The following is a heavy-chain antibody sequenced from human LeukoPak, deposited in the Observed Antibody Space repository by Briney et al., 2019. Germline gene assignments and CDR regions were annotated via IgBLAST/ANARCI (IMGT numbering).Heavy chain of an antibody. Sequence: SETLSLTCTVSGGSISSSTYYWGWIRQPPGKGLEWIGSIYYSGSTYYNPSLKNRVTISLDTSKNQFSLKLSSVTAADTAVYYCARQPAVAGTRYLDYWGQGTLVTVSS. CDR3: ARQPAVAGTRYLDY. CDR1: GGSISSSTYY. V-gene: IGHV4-39*01. D-gene: IGHD6-19*01. J-gene: IGHJ4*02. CDR2: IYYSGST.